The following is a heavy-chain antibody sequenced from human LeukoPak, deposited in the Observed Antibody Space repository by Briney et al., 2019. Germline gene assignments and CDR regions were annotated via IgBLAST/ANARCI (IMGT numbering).Heavy chain of an antibody. J-gene: IGHJ4*02. V-gene: IGHV3-33*01. CDR2: IWYDGSNK. CDR1: GFTFSTYG. CDR3: ARDGSYSSSLRYFDY. D-gene: IGHD6-13*01. Sequence: GGSLRLSCAASGFTFSTYGMHWVRQAPGKGLEWVAVIWYDGSNKYYADSVKGRFTISRDNPKNTLYLQMNSLRAEDTAVYYCARDGSYSSSLRYFDYWGQGTLVTVSS.